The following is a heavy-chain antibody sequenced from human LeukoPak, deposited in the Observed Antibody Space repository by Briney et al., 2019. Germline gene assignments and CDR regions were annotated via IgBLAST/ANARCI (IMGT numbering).Heavy chain of an antibody. Sequence: PSETLSLTCTVSGGSISSGDYYWSWIRQPPGKGLEWIGYIYYSGSTYYNPSLKSRVTISVDTSKNQFSLKLSSVTAADTAVYYCARVYCSSTSCYKGYYYMDVWGKGTTVTVSS. J-gene: IGHJ6*03. CDR2: IYYSGST. CDR3: ARVYCSSTSCYKGYYYMDV. CDR1: GGSISSGDYY. V-gene: IGHV4-30-4*08. D-gene: IGHD2-2*02.